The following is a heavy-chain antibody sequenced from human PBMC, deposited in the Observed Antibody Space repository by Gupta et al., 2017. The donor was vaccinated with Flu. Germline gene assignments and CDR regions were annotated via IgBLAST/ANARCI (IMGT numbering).Heavy chain of an antibody. D-gene: IGHD1-26*01. V-gene: IGHV3-74*03. CDR2: ISGDGSTI. Sequence: EVQVVESGGGLVQPGGSLRLSCAASGFSFSSYWMHWVRQAPGKGLVWVARISGDGSTITYADSVKGRFTISRDNAKNTLSLQMNSLRAEDTAVYYCAGSMGGSGKRNWFDPWGQGTLVTVSS. J-gene: IGHJ5*02. CDR1: GFSFSSYW. CDR3: AGSMGGSGKRNWFDP.